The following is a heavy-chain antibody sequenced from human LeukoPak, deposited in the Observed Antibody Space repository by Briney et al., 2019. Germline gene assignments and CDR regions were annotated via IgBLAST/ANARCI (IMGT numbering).Heavy chain of an antibody. Sequence: SETLSLTCAVYGGSFSGYYWSWIRQPPGKGLEWIGEINHSGSTNYNPSLKSRVTISVGTSKNQFSLKLSPVTAADTAVYYCASHSRSAFDIWGQGTMVTVSS. J-gene: IGHJ3*02. CDR2: INHSGST. V-gene: IGHV4-34*01. CDR1: GGSFSGYY. CDR3: ASHSRSAFDI.